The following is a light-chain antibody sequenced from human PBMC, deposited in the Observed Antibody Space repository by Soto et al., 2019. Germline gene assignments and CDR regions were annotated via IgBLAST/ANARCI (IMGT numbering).Light chain of an antibody. J-gene: IGKJ2*01. V-gene: IGKV1-5*03. CDR3: QQYNTYAPYT. CDR1: QSVTTW. CDR2: EAS. Sequence: DIQMTQSPSTLSASVGDRVTITCRASQSVTTWLAWYQQKPGKAPKVLVYEASSLQSGVPSRFRGSGSGTEFTLTIDSLQPDDLATYYCQQYNTYAPYTFGQGTRLEIK.